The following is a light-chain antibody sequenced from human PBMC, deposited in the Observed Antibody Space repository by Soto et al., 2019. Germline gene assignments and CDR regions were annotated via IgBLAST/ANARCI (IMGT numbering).Light chain of an antibody. CDR1: SSDVGGYNY. V-gene: IGLV2-14*01. J-gene: IGLJ1*01. CDR2: DVS. Sequence: QSALTQPAFVSGSPGQSITISCTGTSSDVGGYNYVSWYQQHPGKAPKLMIYDVSNRPSGVSNRFSGSKSGNTASLTISGLQAEDEADYYCSSYTSSSTLYVFGTGTRSPS. CDR3: SSYTSSSTLYV.